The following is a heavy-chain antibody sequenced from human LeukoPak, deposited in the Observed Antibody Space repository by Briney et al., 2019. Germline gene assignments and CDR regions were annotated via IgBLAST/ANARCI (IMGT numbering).Heavy chain of an antibody. CDR2: INPSGGST. V-gene: IGHV1-46*01. D-gene: IGHD6-13*01. J-gene: IGHJ4*02. Sequence: ASVKVSCKASGYTFTSYYMHWVRQAPGQGLEWMGIINPSGGSTSYAQKFQGRVTMTRDTSTGTVYMELSSLRSEDTAVYYCARGWDSSSWYGALIDYWGQGTLVTVSS. CDR3: ARGWDSSSWYGALIDY. CDR1: GYTFTSYY.